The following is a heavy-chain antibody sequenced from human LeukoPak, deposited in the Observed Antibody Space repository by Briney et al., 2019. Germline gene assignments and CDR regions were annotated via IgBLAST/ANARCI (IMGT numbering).Heavy chain of an antibody. Sequence: PGGSLRPSCAASGFTFSNYAMSWVRQAPGKGLEWVSAISDSGGATNCADSVKGRFTISRDNPKNTLYLQMNSLRAEDTAVYYCAKRSCGGGSCNFDYWGQGTLVTVSS. J-gene: IGHJ4*02. CDR1: GFTFSNYA. D-gene: IGHD2-15*01. CDR2: ISDSGGAT. V-gene: IGHV3-23*01. CDR3: AKRSCGGGSCNFDY.